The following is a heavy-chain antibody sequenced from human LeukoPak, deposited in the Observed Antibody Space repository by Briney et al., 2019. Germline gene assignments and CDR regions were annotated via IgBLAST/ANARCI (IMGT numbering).Heavy chain of an antibody. V-gene: IGHV5-51*01. J-gene: IGHJ4*02. D-gene: IGHD6-19*01. CDR1: GYPFATYW. CDR2: IYPGDSDT. CDR3: ARHVVPYSSGLTGFDY. Sequence: GESLKISCKGSGYPFATYWIGWVRQVPGKGLEWVGIIYPGDSDTRYSPSFQGQVTISADKSITTAYLQWSSLKASDTAMYYCARHVVPYSSGLTGFDYWGQGTLVTVSS.